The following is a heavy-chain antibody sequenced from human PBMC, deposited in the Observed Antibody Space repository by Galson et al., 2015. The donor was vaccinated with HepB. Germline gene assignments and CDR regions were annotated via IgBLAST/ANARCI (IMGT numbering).Heavy chain of an antibody. CDR2: IGVSGTT. CDR1: GFTFSSLG. CDR3: AKGTTDIDC. D-gene: IGHD1-1*01. Sequence: SLRLSCAASGFTFSSLGMTWVRQAPGKGQECVSDIGVSGTTDYSDSAKGRFIISRDNYKNMLYLQMNNLRAEETAVYYCAKGTTDIDCLGQGTLVPVSS. J-gene: IGHJ4*02. V-gene: IGHV3-23*01.